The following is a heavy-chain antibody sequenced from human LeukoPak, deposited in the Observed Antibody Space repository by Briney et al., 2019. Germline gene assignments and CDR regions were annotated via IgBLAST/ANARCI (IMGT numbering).Heavy chain of an antibody. CDR1: GFTFSTYV. CDR2: IWFDGSNI. J-gene: IGHJ4*02. V-gene: IGHV3-33*01. Sequence: GGSLRLSCAASGFTFSTYVMHWVRQAPGKGLEWVAVIWFDGSNIYYPDSVKGRFTISRDNSKNTLYLQMNSPTAEDTAVYYCARMYSGSLDYWGQGTLVTVSS. CDR3: ARMYSGSLDY. D-gene: IGHD1-26*01.